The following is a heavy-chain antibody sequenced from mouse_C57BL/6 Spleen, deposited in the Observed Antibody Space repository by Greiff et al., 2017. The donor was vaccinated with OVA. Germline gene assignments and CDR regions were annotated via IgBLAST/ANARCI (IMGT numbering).Heavy chain of an antibody. CDR3: ARWNYDYDDWFAY. Sequence: VQLQQPGAELVMPGASVKLSCKASGYTFTSYWMHWVKQRPGQGLEWIGEIDPSDSYTNYNQKFKGKSTLTVDKSSSTAYMQLSSLTSEDSAVYYCARWNYDYDDWFAYWGQGTLVTVSA. CDR2: IDPSDSYT. V-gene: IGHV1-69*01. CDR1: GYTFTSYW. D-gene: IGHD2-4*01. J-gene: IGHJ3*01.